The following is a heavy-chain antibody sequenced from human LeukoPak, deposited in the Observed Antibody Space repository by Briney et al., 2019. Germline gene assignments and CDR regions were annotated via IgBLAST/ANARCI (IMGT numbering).Heavy chain of an antibody. CDR1: GFTFSSYA. D-gene: IGHD2-2*01. CDR2: ISGSGGST. Sequence: GGSLRLSCAASGFTFSSYAMSWVRQAPGKGLEWVSAISGSGGSTYYADSVKGRFTISRDNSKNTLYPQMNSLRAEDRRVYYFAVYLPRFDYWGQGTLVTVSS. CDR3: AVYLPRFDY. V-gene: IGHV3-23*01. J-gene: IGHJ4*02.